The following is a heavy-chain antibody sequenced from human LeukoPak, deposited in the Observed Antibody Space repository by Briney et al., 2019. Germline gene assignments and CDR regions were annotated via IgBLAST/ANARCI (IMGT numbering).Heavy chain of an antibody. V-gene: IGHV3-53*01. J-gene: IGHJ4*02. CDR2: IYSGGST. Sequence: GGSLRLSRAASGFTVSSNYMNWVRQAPGKGLEWVSVIYSGGSTYYADSVKGRFTISRDNSKNTLYLQMNSLRAEDTAVYYCARGLVRSRIDYWGQGTLVTVSS. CDR1: GFTVSSNY. D-gene: IGHD6-19*01. CDR3: ARGLVRSRIDY.